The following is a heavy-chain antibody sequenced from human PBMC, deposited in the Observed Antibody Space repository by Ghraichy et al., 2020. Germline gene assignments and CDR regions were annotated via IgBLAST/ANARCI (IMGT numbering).Heavy chain of an antibody. CDR2: IWSDGSSE. CDR1: GFTFSTCA. J-gene: IGHJ4*02. V-gene: IGHV3-33*01. CDR3: ARATGTGSFLIDF. D-gene: IGHD1-26*01. Sequence: GGSLRLSCAASGFTFSTCAMHWVRQAPGKGLEWVAIIWSDGSSEYYADSVKGRFTISRDNSRNTLYLQLNSLRGEDTAVYYCARATGTGSFLIDFWGQGTLVTVSS.